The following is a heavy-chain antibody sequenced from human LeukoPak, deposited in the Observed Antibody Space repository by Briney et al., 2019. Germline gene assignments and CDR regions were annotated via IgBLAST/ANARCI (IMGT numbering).Heavy chain of an antibody. CDR1: GGSISNYY. Sequence: SETLSLTCTVSGGSISNYYWSWIRQPPGKGLEWIGYIYYSGSTNYNPSLKSRVTISVDTSKNQFSLKLNSVTAADTAVYYCARRAYGSGSFNRYYFDYWGQRTQVAVSS. J-gene: IGHJ4*02. D-gene: IGHD3-10*01. V-gene: IGHV4-59*08. CDR3: ARRAYGSGSFNRYYFDY. CDR2: IYYSGST.